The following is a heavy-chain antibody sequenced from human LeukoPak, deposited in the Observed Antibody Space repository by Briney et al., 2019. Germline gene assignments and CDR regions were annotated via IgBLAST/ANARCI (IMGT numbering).Heavy chain of an antibody. CDR2: ISAYNGNT. Sequence: GASVKVSCKASGYTFTSYGISWVRQAPGQGLEWMGWISAYNGNTNYAQKLQGRVTMTTDTSTSTAYMELRSLGSDDTAVYYCAREDYDSSGYLYFDLWGRGTLVTVSS. V-gene: IGHV1-18*01. D-gene: IGHD3-22*01. J-gene: IGHJ2*01. CDR1: GYTFTSYG. CDR3: AREDYDSSGYLYFDL.